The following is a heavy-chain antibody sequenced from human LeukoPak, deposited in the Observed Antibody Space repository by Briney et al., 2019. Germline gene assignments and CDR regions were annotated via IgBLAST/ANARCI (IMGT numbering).Heavy chain of an antibody. D-gene: IGHD3-10*01. CDR1: GYTFTSYG. CDR3: ARGIDYYGSGSYKSWFDP. CDR2: ISAYNGNT. V-gene: IGHV1-18*04. Sequence: ASVKVSCKASGYTFTSYGISWVRQAPGQGLEWMGWISAYNGNTNYAQKLQGRVTMTTDTSTSTAYMELRSLRSDDTAVYYCARGIDYYGSGSYKSWFDPWGQGTLVTVSS. J-gene: IGHJ5*02.